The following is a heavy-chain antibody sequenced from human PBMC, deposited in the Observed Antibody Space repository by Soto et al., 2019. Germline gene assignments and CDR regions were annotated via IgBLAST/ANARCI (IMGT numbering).Heavy chain of an antibody. CDR2: ISYDGSNK. V-gene: IGHV3-30-3*01. J-gene: IGHJ4*02. CDR3: ARPAVADYFDY. CDR1: GFTFSSYA. Sequence: QVQLVESGGGVVQPGRSLRLSCAASGFTFSSYAMHWVRQAPGKGLEWVAVISYDGSNKYYADSVKDRFTISRDNSKNTLYLQMNSLRAEDTAVYYCARPAVADYFDYWGQGTLVTVSS. D-gene: IGHD6-19*01.